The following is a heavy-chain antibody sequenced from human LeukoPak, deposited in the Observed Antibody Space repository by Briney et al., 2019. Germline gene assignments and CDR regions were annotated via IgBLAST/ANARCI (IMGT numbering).Heavy chain of an antibody. V-gene: IGHV3-23*01. J-gene: IGHJ4*02. CDR3: ARVATIYPDY. CDR2: ISGSGGST. Sequence: GGSLRLSCAASGFTLSSYAMSWVRQVPEKGLEWVSAISGSGGSTYYADSVKGRFTISRDNSKNTLYLQMNSLRAEDTAVYYCARVATIYPDYWGQGTLVTVSS. D-gene: IGHD5-24*01. CDR1: GFTLSSYA.